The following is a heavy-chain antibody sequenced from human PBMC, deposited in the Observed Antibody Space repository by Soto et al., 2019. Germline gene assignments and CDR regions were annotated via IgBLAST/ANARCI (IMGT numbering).Heavy chain of an antibody. J-gene: IGHJ4*02. V-gene: IGHV3-74*01. D-gene: IGHD2-21*02. Sequence: EVQLVESGGGLVQPGGSLRLSCAASGFTFRSYWMHWVRQAPGKGLVWVSRINSDGGSTSYADSVKGRFTISRDNAKNTLYLQMNSLRAEDTAVYYCARVHPCAKCGGDRPFDYWGQGALVTVPS. CDR2: INSDGGST. CDR3: ARVHPCAKCGGDRPFDY. CDR1: GFTFRSYW.